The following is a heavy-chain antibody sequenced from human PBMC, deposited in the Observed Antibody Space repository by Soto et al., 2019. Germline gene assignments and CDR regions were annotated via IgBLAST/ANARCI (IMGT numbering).Heavy chain of an antibody. J-gene: IGHJ4*02. Sequence: SETLSLTCAVYGGSFSGYYWTWIRQPPGTGLEWIGEINHSGSTNYNPSLKSRVTISVDTSKNQFSLKLSSVTAADTAVYYCARGKITMVRGVTVFDYWGQGTLVTVSS. CDR2: INHSGST. V-gene: IGHV4-34*01. CDR1: GGSFSGYY. CDR3: ARGKITMVRGVTVFDY. D-gene: IGHD3-10*01.